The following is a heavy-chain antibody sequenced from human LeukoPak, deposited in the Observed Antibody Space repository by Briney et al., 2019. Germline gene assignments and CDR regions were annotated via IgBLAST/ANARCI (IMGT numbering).Heavy chain of an antibody. CDR1: GFTFSIYW. Sequence: GGSLRLSCAASGFTFSIYWMHWVRQAPGKGLVWVSRISSEGSSTTYADSVKGRFTISRDNAKDTLYLQMNSLRAEDTAVYYCAKVYEIYCSGGSCYHPGGYFDYWGQGTLVTVSS. D-gene: IGHD2-15*01. V-gene: IGHV3-74*01. CDR2: ISSEGSST. J-gene: IGHJ4*02. CDR3: AKVYEIYCSGGSCYHPGGYFDY.